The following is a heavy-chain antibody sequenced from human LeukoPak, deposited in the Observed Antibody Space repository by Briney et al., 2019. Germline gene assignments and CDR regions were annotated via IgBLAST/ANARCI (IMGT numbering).Heavy chain of an antibody. J-gene: IGHJ4*02. CDR3: ARTPREYQLPSDY. CDR2: INPNSGGT. Sequence: ASVKVPCKASGYTFTAYYMHWVRQAPGQGLEWMGWINPNSGGTNYAQTFQGRVTMTRDTSITTAYMELSRLISDDTAVYYCARTPREYQLPSDYWGQGTLVTVSS. CDR1: GYTFTAYY. D-gene: IGHD2-2*01. V-gene: IGHV1-2*02.